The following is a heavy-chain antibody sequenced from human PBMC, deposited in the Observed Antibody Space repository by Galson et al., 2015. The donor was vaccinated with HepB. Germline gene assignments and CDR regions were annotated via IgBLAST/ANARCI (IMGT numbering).Heavy chain of an antibody. CDR3: ARVNPAQATHYDGALDS. CDR2: IIPLVGTA. Sequence: SVKVSCKASGGTFSTFTLIWVRQAPGQGLEWMGRIIPLVGTAIYAQRFQGRVTITADKSTSTAYMELGRLRSEDTAVYYCARVNPAQATHYDGALDSWGQGTLVTVSS. D-gene: IGHD3-16*01. J-gene: IGHJ4*02. CDR1: GGTFSTFT. V-gene: IGHV1-69*08.